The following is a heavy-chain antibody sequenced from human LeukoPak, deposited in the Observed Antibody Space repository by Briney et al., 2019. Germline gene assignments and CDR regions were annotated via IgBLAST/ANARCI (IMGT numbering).Heavy chain of an antibody. D-gene: IGHD3-9*01. J-gene: IGHJ6*02. CDR1: GFTFSSYD. CDR2: IGTAGDT. V-gene: IGHV3-13*01. Sequence: PGGSLRLSCAASGFTFSSYDMHWVRQATGKGLEWVSAIGTAGDTYYPGSVKGRFTISRENAKNSLYLQMNSLRAGDTAVYYCARGHRLDYDILTGPSHGGMDVWGQGTTVTVSS. CDR3: ARGHRLDYDILTGPSHGGMDV.